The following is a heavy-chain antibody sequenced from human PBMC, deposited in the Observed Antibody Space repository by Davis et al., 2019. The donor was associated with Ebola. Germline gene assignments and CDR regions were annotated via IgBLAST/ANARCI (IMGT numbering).Heavy chain of an antibody. J-gene: IGHJ4*02. D-gene: IGHD3-22*01. Sequence: GESLKISCVVSGFTFSGSAMTWVRQAPGKGLEWVSSISAGGTAPYYADSVKGRFTISRDNSKNTLSLQMASLRADDTAVYYCAKSFLITGSHMSEFRGVDYLGQGTVVTVSS. CDR2: ISAGGTAP. CDR3: AKSFLITGSHMSEFRGVDY. V-gene: IGHV3-23*01. CDR1: GFTFSGSA.